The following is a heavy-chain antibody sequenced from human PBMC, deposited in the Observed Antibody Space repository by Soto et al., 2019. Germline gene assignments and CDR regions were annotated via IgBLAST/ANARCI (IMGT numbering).Heavy chain of an antibody. J-gene: IGHJ3*02. CDR2: INAGNGNT. D-gene: IGHD5-18*01. CDR1: GYTFTSYA. CDR3: ATGIQLWLGPNAFDI. Sequence: ASVKVSCKASGYTFTSYAMHWVRQAPGQRLEWMGWINAGNGNTKYSQKFQGRVTITRDTSASTAYMELSSLRSEDTAVYYCATGIQLWLGPNAFDIWGQGTMVTVSS. V-gene: IGHV1-3*01.